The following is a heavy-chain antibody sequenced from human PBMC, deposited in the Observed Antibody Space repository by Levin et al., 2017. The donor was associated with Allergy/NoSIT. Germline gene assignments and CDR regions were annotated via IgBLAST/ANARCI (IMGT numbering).Heavy chain of an antibody. CDR1: GYTFTSYD. CDR2: MNPNSGNT. CDR3: ARGVYYYDSSGYYRHYYFDY. D-gene: IGHD3-22*01. J-gene: IGHJ4*02. Sequence: ASVKVSCKASGYTFTSYDINWVRQATGQGLEWMGWMNPNSGNTGYAQKFQGRVTMTRNTSISTAYMELSSLRSEDTAVYYCARGVYYYDSSGYYRHYYFDYWGQGTLVTVSS. V-gene: IGHV1-8*01.